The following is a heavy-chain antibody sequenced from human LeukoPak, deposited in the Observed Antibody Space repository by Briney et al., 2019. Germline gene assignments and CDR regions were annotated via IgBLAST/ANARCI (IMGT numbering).Heavy chain of an antibody. CDR3: ASSSGWYSDLDY. CDR1: GFTFSSYA. CDR2: IYSGGST. V-gene: IGHV3-53*01. Sequence: GGSLRLSCAASGFTFSSYAMSWVRQAPGKGLEWVSVIYSGGSTYYADSVKGRFTISRDNSKNTLYLQMNSLRAEDTAVYNCASSSGWYSDLDYWGQGTLVTVSS. J-gene: IGHJ4*02. D-gene: IGHD6-19*01.